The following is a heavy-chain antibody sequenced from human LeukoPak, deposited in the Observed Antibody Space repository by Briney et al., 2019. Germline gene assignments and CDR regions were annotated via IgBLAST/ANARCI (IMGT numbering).Heavy chain of an antibody. D-gene: IGHD3-3*01. CDR2: IYSCGIS. CDR1: GGSISNYY. Sequence: SETLSLTCIVSGGSISNYYWTWIRQPAGKGLEWVGPIYSCGISNYNPSLKSRVSMSMDVSKNQFSLKLNSVTATETAVYYCARVYFWSTYYTDNWFDPWGQGTLVTVSS. CDR3: ARVYFWSTYYTDNWFDP. J-gene: IGHJ5*02. V-gene: IGHV4-4*07.